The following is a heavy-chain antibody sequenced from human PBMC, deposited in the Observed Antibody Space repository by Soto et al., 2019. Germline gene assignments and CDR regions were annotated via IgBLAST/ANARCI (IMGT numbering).Heavy chain of an antibody. J-gene: IGHJ5*02. V-gene: IGHV1-2*02. D-gene: IGHD2-2*01. Sequence: QVQLVQSGAEVKKPGASVKVSCKASGYTFTGYYMHWVRQAPGKGLEWMGWINPNSGGTNYAQKFQGRVTMTRDTSISPAYMELSRLGSDDTAVYYCARDGVGSPAARVLGWFDPWGQGTLVTVSS. CDR3: ARDGVGSPAARVLGWFDP. CDR1: GYTFTGYY. CDR2: INPNSGGT.